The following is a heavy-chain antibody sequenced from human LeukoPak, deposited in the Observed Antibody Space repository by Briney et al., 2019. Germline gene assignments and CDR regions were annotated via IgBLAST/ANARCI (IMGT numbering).Heavy chain of an antibody. CDR2: ISSSDTYT. CDR3: ARDLGALYSGYDYDV. J-gene: IGHJ6*02. CDR1: GFTFSDYY. V-gene: IGHV3-11*06. D-gene: IGHD5-12*01. Sequence: GGSLRLSCAASGFTFSDYYMSWIRQAPGKGLEWVSYISSSDTYTNYADSVKGRFTISRDNAKNSLYLQMNSLRAEDTAVYYCARDLGALYSGYDYDVWGQGTTVTVSS.